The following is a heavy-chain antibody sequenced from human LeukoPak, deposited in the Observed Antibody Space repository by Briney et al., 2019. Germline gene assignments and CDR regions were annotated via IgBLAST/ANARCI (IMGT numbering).Heavy chain of an antibody. CDR1: GFTFSSYG. D-gene: IGHD6-19*01. V-gene: IGHV3-33*06. Sequence: GGPLRLSCAASGFTFSSYGMHWVRQAPGKGLEWVAVIWYDGSNKYYADSVKGRFTISRDNSKNTLYLQMNSLRAEDTAVYYCAKDRGSSGSDWFDPWGQGTLVTVSS. CDR2: IWYDGSNK. CDR3: AKDRGSSGSDWFDP. J-gene: IGHJ5*02.